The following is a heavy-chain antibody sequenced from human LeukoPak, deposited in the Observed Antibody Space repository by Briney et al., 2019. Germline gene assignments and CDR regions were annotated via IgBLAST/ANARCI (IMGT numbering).Heavy chain of an antibody. Sequence: SETLSLTCTVSGASMNNYNWSWIRQSPERGLEWLGFVFSRGTTNLNPSFKSRLIMSIDTSKNQFSLRLSSVTAADTAVYFCARSWAAKWELPGQFDSWGQGRLVSVSS. CDR1: GASMNNYN. D-gene: IGHD1-26*01. CDR3: ARSWAAKWELPGQFDS. J-gene: IGHJ4*02. CDR2: VFSRGTT. V-gene: IGHV4-59*08.